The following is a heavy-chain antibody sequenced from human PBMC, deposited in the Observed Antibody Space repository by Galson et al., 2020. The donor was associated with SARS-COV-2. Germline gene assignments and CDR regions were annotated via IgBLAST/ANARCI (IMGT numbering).Heavy chain of an antibody. CDR2: IYWDDDK. CDR1: GFSLSTSGVG. V-gene: IGHV2-5*02. Sequence: SGPTLVKPTQTLTLTCTFSGFSLSTSGVGVCWIRQPPGKALEWLALIYWDDDKRYSPSLKSRLTITKDTSKNQVVLTMTNMDPVDTATYYCARYNGVYSGYDLDYWGQGTLVTVSS. J-gene: IGHJ4*02. D-gene: IGHD5-12*01. CDR3: ARYNGVYSGYDLDY.